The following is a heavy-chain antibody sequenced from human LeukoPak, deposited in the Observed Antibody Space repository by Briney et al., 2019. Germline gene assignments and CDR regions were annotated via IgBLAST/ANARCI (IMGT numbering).Heavy chain of an antibody. D-gene: IGHD1-26*01. CDR2: IKEDGSEK. Sequence: GGSLRLSCAASGFTFSSHWMTWVRQAPGKGLEWVANIKEDGSEKYYVESVKGRFTISRDNAKNSLYLQMNSLRAEDTAVYYCARDPYSGAYGDSYYYYMDLWGQGTTVTISS. CDR3: ARDPYSGAYGDSYYYYMDL. J-gene: IGHJ6*03. CDR1: GFTFSSHW. V-gene: IGHV3-7*01.